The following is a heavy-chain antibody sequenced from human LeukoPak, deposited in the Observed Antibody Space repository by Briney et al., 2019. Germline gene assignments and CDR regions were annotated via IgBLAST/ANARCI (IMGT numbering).Heavy chain of an antibody. CDR1: GYTFTDYY. CDR2: INPNSGVT. V-gene: IGHV1-2*02. CDR3: ARPMVRGVIMYAFDI. D-gene: IGHD3-10*01. J-gene: IGHJ3*02. Sequence: GASVKVSCRASGYTFTDYYMHWLRQAPGQGLEWMGWINPNSGVTNYAQKFHGRVTLTRDTSIGTAYMDLTRLTSDDTAVYYCARPMVRGVIMYAFDIWGQGTMVTVSS.